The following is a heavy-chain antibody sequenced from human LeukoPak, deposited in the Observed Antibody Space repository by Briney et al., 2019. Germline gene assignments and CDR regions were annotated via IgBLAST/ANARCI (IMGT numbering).Heavy chain of an antibody. Sequence: ASVKVSCKASGYTFTSYDINWVRQATGKGLEWMGWMNPNSGNTGYAQKFQGRVTMTRDTSIRTAYMELSRLRSDDTAVYYCARVLFYSSGNKSNRVDYWGQGTLVTVSS. J-gene: IGHJ4*02. D-gene: IGHD6-19*01. CDR3: ARVLFYSSGNKSNRVDY. CDR1: GYTFTSYD. CDR2: MNPNSGNT. V-gene: IGHV1-8*02.